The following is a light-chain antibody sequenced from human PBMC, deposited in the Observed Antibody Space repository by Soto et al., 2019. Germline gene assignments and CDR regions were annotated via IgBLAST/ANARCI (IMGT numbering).Light chain of an antibody. CDR1: QSVTSSY. V-gene: IGKV3-20*01. Sequence: EIVLTQSPGTLSLSPGERATLSCRASQSVTSSYLAWYQQKPGQAPRLLIYGACNRATGIPDRFSGSGSGTDFTLTISRLEPEDFAVYYCQEYGSSRTFGLGTKVDIK. CDR2: GAC. CDR3: QEYGSSRT. J-gene: IGKJ1*01.